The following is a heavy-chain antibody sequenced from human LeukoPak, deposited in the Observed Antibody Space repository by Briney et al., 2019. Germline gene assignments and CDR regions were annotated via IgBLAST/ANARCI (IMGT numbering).Heavy chain of an antibody. D-gene: IGHD5-24*01. V-gene: IGHV3-53*01. CDR1: GFIVNTNY. CDR3: AKDDRWLQFCC. Sequence: GGSLRLSCAASGFIVNTNYMTWVRQAPGRGLEWVSFIYADGNTYYADSVKGRFTISRDNSRNTLYLQMNSLGAEDTAVYYCAKDDRWLQFCCWGQGTLVTVSA. J-gene: IGHJ4*02. CDR2: IYADGNT.